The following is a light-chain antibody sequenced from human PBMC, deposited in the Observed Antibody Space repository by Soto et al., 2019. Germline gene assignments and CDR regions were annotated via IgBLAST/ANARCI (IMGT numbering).Light chain of an antibody. CDR3: QQYNSYSQT. CDR1: QTIYSN. J-gene: IGKJ1*01. CDR2: RSS. V-gene: IGKV3-15*01. Sequence: EIVLTQSPGTLSLSPGESATFYCRASQTIYSNVAWYQQRPGQPPRLLIYRSSSRATGIPARFSGSGSGTEFTLTISSLQSEDFAVYYCQQYNSYSQTFGQGTKVDIK.